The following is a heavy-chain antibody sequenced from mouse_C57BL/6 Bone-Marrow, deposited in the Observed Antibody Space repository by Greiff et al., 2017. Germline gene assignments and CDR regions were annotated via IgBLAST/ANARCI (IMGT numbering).Heavy chain of an antibody. D-gene: IGHD2-14*01. CDR1: GFTFSSYA. J-gene: IGHJ3*01. Sequence: DVMLVESGEGLVKPGGSLKLSCAASGFTFSSYAMSWVRQTPEKRLEWVAYISSCGDYIYYADTVKGRFTISRDNASNTLYLQMSSLKSEDKAMYYCTREGSDRPFAYWGQGTLVTVSA. CDR2: ISSCGDYI. CDR3: TREGSDRPFAY. V-gene: IGHV5-9-1*02.